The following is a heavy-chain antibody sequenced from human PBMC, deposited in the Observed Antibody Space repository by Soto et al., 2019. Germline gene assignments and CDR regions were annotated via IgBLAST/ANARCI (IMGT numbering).Heavy chain of an antibody. Sequence: LRLSCAASGFAFNNYVMSWVRQAPGKGLEWVSTIGGSFGSTSYADSVKGRFTISRDNSQNTLYLQMNSLRAEDTAVYYCAKEDIVPAAYFDYWGQGTLVTVSS. CDR2: IGGSFGST. D-gene: IGHD2-2*01. J-gene: IGHJ4*02. CDR1: GFAFNNYV. V-gene: IGHV3-23*01. CDR3: AKEDIVPAAYFDY.